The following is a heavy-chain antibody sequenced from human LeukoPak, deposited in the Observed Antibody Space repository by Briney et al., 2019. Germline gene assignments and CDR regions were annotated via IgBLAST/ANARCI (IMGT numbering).Heavy chain of an antibody. CDR3: ARDNDFDY. CDR1: GYTFTSYY. D-gene: IGHD2-8*01. J-gene: IGHJ4*02. Sequence: ASVKVSCKASGYTFTSYYIHWVRQAPGQGLEWMGVIYPGGGSTSYAQKFQGRVTMTRDMSTSTVYMELSSLRSEDTAVYYCARDNDFDYWGQGTLVTVSS. V-gene: IGHV1-46*01. CDR2: IYPGGGST.